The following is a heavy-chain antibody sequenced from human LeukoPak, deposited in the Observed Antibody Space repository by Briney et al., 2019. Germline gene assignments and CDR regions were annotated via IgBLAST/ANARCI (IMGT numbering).Heavy chain of an antibody. Sequence: PGGSLRLSCAASGLTFTNYAMSWVRQAPGKGLEWVSAITGSGDTTYYADSVKGRFTISRDNSKNTLYVEMNTLRAEDTAVYYCAKWGDYDILTGYYVSDFWGQGTLVTVSS. V-gene: IGHV3-23*01. J-gene: IGHJ4*02. D-gene: IGHD3-9*01. CDR1: GLTFTNYA. CDR3: AKWGDYDILTGYYVSDF. CDR2: ITGSGDTT.